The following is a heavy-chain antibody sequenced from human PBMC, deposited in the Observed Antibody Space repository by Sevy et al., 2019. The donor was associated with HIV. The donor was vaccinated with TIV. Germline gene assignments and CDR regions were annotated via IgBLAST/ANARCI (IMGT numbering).Heavy chain of an antibody. CDR2: IRSKANSYAT. Sequence: GGSLRLSCAASGFTFSGSAMHWVRQASGKGLEWVGRIRSKANSYATAYAASVKGRFTISRDDSKNTAYLQMNSLKTEETAVYYCTRSLVGYCSGGSCGYYYYYGMDVWGQGTTVTVSS. CDR3: TRSLVGYCSGGSCGYYYYYGMDV. J-gene: IGHJ6*02. D-gene: IGHD2-15*01. CDR1: GFTFSGSA. V-gene: IGHV3-73*01.